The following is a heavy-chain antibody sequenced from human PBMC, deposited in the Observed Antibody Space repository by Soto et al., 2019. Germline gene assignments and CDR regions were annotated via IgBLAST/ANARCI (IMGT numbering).Heavy chain of an antibody. CDR2: ISSSSSYI. J-gene: IGHJ6*02. Sequence: EVQLVESGGGLVKPGGSLRLSCAASGFTFSSYSMNWVRQAPGKGLEWVSSISSSSSYIYYADSVKGRFTISRDNAKNSLYLQMNSLRAEDTAVYYCARGAAAGKYYYYGMDVWGQGTTVTVSS. CDR3: ARGAAAGKYYYYGMDV. D-gene: IGHD6-13*01. V-gene: IGHV3-21*01. CDR1: GFTFSSYS.